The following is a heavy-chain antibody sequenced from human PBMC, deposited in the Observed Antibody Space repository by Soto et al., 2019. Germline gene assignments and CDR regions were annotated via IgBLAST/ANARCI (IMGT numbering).Heavy chain of an antibody. D-gene: IGHD3-10*01. CDR1: GGTFSSYA. CDR3: ARGGVPSSDYYGPRVGRWFDP. Sequence: EASVKVSCKASGGTFSSYAISWVRQAPGQGLEWMGGIIPIFGTANYAQKFQGRVTITADESTSTAYMELSSLRSEDTAVYYCARGGVPSSDYYGPRVGRWFDPWGQGTLVTVSS. J-gene: IGHJ5*02. CDR2: IIPIFGTA. V-gene: IGHV1-69*13.